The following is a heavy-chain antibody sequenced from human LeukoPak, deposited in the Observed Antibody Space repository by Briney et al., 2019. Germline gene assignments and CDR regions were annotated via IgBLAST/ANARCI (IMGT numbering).Heavy chain of an antibody. J-gene: IGHJ5*02. CDR3: ARDRGEYYDSSGLFDP. D-gene: IGHD3-22*01. CDR1: GFTFSSYA. V-gene: IGHV3-30-3*01. Sequence: GGSLRLSCAASGFTFSSYAMHWVRQAPGKGLEWVSVISYDGSNKYYADSVKGRFTISRDNSKNTLYLQMNSLRAEDTAVYYCARDRGEYYDSSGLFDPSGQGTLVTVSS. CDR2: ISYDGSNK.